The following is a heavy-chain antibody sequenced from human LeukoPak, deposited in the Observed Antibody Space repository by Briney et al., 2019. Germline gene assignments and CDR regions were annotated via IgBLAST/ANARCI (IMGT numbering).Heavy chain of an antibody. CDR3: ARDGAYYYYMDV. D-gene: IGHD3-16*01. Sequence: PSETLSLTCTVSGGSISSSSYYWGWIRQPPGKGLEWIGSIYYSGSTYYNPSLKSRVTISVYTSKNQFSLKLSSVTAADTAVYYCARDGAYYYYMDVWGKGTTVTVSS. J-gene: IGHJ6*03. CDR1: GGSISSSSYY. CDR2: IYYSGST. V-gene: IGHV4-39*07.